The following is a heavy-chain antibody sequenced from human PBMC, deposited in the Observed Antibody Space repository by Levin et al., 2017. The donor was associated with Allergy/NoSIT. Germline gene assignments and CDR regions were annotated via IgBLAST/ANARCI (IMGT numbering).Heavy chain of an antibody. CDR3: ARGLYRYCTSATCSNWFDP. CDR1: GGSVSSGSY. D-gene: IGHD2/OR15-2a*01. Sequence: SQTLSLTCTVSGGSVSSGSYWSWIRQPPGKGLEWIGYIYYSGSTNYNPSLKSRVTISIDTSKNQFSLKLTSVTATDTAVYYCARGLYRYCTSATCSNWFDPWGQGTLVTVSS. V-gene: IGHV4-61*01. J-gene: IGHJ5*02. CDR2: IYYSGST.